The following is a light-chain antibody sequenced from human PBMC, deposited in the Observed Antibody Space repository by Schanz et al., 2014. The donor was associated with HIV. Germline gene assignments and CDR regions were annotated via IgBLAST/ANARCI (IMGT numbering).Light chain of an antibody. J-gene: IGLJ1*01. CDR1: RSNIGAGYD. Sequence: QSVLTQPPSVSGAPGQRVTISCTGSRSNIGAGYDVHWYQHLPGTAPKLLIYGSTNRPSGVPDRFSGSKSGTAASLAITGLQAEDEADYYCHSYDHSLSGSSVFGTGTKLTVL. V-gene: IGLV1-40*01. CDR3: HSYDHSLSGSSV. CDR2: GST.